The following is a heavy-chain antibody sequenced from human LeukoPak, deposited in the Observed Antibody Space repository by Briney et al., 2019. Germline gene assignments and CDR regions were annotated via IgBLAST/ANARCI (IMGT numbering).Heavy chain of an antibody. D-gene: IGHD1-14*01. CDR1: GFTFSSYW. J-gene: IGHJ4*02. CDR3: ARDRFNRWTDY. V-gene: IGHV3-7*01. Sequence: GGSLRLSCAASGFTFSSYWMSWVRQAPGKGLEWVANIKQDGSEKYYVDSVKGRFTISRDNAKNPLYLQMNSLRAEDTAVYYCARDRFNRWTDYWGQGTLVTVSS. CDR2: IKQDGSEK.